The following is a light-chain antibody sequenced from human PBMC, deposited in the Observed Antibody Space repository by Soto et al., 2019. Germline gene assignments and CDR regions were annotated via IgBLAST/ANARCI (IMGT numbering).Light chain of an antibody. J-gene: IGKJ4*01. CDR3: QQRSNWPLT. V-gene: IGKV3-11*01. CDR1: QSVSSY. CDR2: DAS. Sequence: EIVLTQSPDTLSLSPGERATLSCRASQSVSSYLAWYQQKPGQAPRLLIYDASNRATGIPARFSGSGSGTDFTLTISSLEPEDFAVYYCQQRSNWPLTFGGGTKVEI.